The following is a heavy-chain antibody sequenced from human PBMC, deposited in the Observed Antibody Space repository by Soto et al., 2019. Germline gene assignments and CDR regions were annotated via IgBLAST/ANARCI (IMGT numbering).Heavy chain of an antibody. CDR3: ASPVGIYSGYDRTPPPGAFDI. V-gene: IGHV3-48*01. CDR1: GFTFSSYS. Sequence: GESLKISCAASGFTFSSYSMNWVRQAPGKGLEWVSYISSSSSTIYYADSVKGRFTISRDNAKNSLYLQMNSLRAEDTAVYYCASPVGIYSGYDRTPPPGAFDIWGQGTMVTVSS. J-gene: IGHJ3*02. D-gene: IGHD5-12*01. CDR2: ISSSSSTI.